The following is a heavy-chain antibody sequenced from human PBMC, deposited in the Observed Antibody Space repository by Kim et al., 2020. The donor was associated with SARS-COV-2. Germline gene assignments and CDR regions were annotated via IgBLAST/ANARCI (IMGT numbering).Heavy chain of an antibody. Sequence: GESLKISCKGSGYSFTSYWIGWVRQMPGKGLEWMGIIYPGDSDTRYSPSFQGQVTISADKSISTAYLQWSSLKASDTAMYYCARHGVLDKYGDYAIFDYWGQGTLVTVSS. CDR3: ARHGVLDKYGDYAIFDY. CDR1: GYSFTSYW. V-gene: IGHV5-51*01. CDR2: IYPGDSDT. J-gene: IGHJ4*02. D-gene: IGHD4-17*01.